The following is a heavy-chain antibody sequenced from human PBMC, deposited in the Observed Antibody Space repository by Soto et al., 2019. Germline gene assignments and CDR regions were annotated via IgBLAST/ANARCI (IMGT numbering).Heavy chain of an antibody. Sequence: LRLSCAASGFTFSSYWMSWVRQAPGKGLEWVANIKQDGSEKYYVDSVKGRFTISRDNAKNSLYLQMNSLRAEDTAVYYCARMTYYYDSSAHYWRQGTLGTVSS. V-gene: IGHV3-7*03. CDR3: ARMTYYYDSSAHY. CDR1: GFTFSSYW. J-gene: IGHJ4*02. CDR2: IKQDGSEK. D-gene: IGHD3-22*01.